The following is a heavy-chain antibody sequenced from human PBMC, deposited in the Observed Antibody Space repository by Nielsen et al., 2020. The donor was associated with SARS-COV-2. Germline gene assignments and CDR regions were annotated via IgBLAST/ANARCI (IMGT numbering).Heavy chain of an antibody. CDR2: IYYSGST. V-gene: IGHV4-30-2*04. D-gene: IGHD3-10*01. CDR3: ASRPYYYGSALLDV. J-gene: IGHJ6*04. Sequence: RQAPGKGLEWIGYIYYSGSTYYNPSLKSRVTISVDTSKNQFSLKLSSVTAADTAVYYCASRPYYYGSALLDVWGKGTTVTVSS.